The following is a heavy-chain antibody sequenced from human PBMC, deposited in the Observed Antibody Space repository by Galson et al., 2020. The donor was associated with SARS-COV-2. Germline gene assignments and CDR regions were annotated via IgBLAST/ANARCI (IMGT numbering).Heavy chain of an antibody. Sequence: GGSLRLSCIASEFIFGNYWMGWVRQAPGRGLEWLANIKEDGSERYYVDSVEGRFTIFRDNAKKSLYLQMNSLRVEDTAVYYCTTAGRGLAGVSWGQGTLVTVSS. D-gene: IGHD3-10*01. CDR3: TTAGRGLAGVS. J-gene: IGHJ5*02. CDR2: IKEDGSER. V-gene: IGHV3-7*01. CDR1: EFIFGNYW.